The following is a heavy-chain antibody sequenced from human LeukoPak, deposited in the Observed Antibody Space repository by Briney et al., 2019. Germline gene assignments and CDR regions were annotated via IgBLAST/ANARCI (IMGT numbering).Heavy chain of an antibody. Sequence: ASVKISCKASGYIFTNYYIHWVRQAPGKGLEWMGGFDPEDGETIYAQKFQGRVTMTEDTSTDTAYMELSSLRSEDTAVYYCATRKSRYYYDYWGQGTLVTVSS. V-gene: IGHV1-24*01. D-gene: IGHD3-16*02. J-gene: IGHJ4*02. CDR3: ATRKSRYYYDY. CDR2: FDPEDGET. CDR1: GYIFTNYY.